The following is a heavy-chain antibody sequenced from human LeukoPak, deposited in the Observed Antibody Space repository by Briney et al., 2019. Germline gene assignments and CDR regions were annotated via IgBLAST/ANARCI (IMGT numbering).Heavy chain of an antibody. CDR1: GFTFSSYA. D-gene: IGHD2-15*01. J-gene: IGHJ4*02. Sequence: GGSLRLSCAASGFTFSSYAMSWVRQAPGKGLEWVSGISGSGDSTHYADSVKGRFTISRDNSKNTLYLQMNSLRAEDTAVYYCAKGYCSGVSCLYIDHWGQGTLVTVSS. V-gene: IGHV3-23*01. CDR2: ISGSGDST. CDR3: AKGYCSGVSCLYIDH.